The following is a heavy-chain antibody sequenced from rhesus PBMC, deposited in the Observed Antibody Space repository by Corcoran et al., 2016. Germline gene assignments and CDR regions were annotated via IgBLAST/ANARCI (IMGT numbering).Heavy chain of an antibody. CDR2: ISHGGHT. V-gene: IGHV4-122*02. Sequence: QLQLQESGPGLVKPSETLSLTCAVSGYSLRSGYGWSWVRQPPGKGLEWIGYISHGGHTAYNPAHKSRVTSSRDTSKNQFFLKPTAVTAADTAGYYGARDWGEYDYWGQGVSVTVSS. J-gene: IGHJ4*01. CDR3: ARDWGEYDY. CDR1: GYSLRSGYG. D-gene: IGHD2-15*01.